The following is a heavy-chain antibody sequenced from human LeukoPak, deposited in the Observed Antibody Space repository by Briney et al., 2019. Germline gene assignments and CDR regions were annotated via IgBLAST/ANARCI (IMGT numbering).Heavy chain of an antibody. Sequence: SETLSLTCAVSGYSISSGYYWSWIRQPPGKGLEWIGEINHSGSTNYNPSLKSRVTISVDTSKNQFSLKLSSVTAADTAVYYCARDAYSSSQAPRYYYYYYMDVWGKGTTVTVSS. CDR3: ARDAYSSSQAPRYYYYYYMDV. CDR1: GYSISSGYY. J-gene: IGHJ6*03. V-gene: IGHV4-38-2*02. D-gene: IGHD6-6*01. CDR2: INHSGST.